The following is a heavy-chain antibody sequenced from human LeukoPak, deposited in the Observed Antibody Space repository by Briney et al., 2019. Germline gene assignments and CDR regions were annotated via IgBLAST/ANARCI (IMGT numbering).Heavy chain of an antibody. D-gene: IGHD3-9*01. J-gene: IGHJ4*02. CDR3: ARGRWTQFTGYLTHRGFFFDY. CDR2: INHSGST. Sequence: SETLSLTCAVYGGSFSGYYWSWIRQPPGKGLEWIGEINHSGSTNYNPSLKSRVTISVDTSKNQFSLKLSSVTAADTAVYYCARGRWTQFTGYLTHRGFFFDYWGQGTLVTVSS. CDR1: GGSFSGYY. V-gene: IGHV4-34*01.